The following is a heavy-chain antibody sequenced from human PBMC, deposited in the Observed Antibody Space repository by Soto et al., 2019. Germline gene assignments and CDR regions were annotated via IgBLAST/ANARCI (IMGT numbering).Heavy chain of an antibody. CDR2: IYHTGNA. Sequence: SETLSLTCSFSGYSISNSRFYWAWIRQPPGEGLEWIGSIYHTGNAYYNPSLKSRVTISVDTSKNQFSLKLTSVTAADAALCYCARDFFDSSDYTTNWFDPWGQGTLVTVSS. V-gene: IGHV4-39*01. D-gene: IGHD3-22*01. J-gene: IGHJ5*02. CDR3: ARDFFDSSDYTTNWFDP. CDR1: GYSISNSRFY.